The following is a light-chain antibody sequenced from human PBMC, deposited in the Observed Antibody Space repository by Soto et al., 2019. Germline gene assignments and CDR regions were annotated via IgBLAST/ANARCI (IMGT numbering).Light chain of an antibody. CDR3: LQDYGDSWT. Sequence: DLQMTQSPSTLSASVGARVTITCRARQSISSWLAWYQQKPGKAPKLLIYKASSLESGVPSRFSVNKYGTAGTINLSSLQPDDCATYDGLQDYGDSWTFGPGTMVDIK. CDR2: KAS. V-gene: IGKV1-5*03. J-gene: IGKJ1*01. CDR1: QSISSW.